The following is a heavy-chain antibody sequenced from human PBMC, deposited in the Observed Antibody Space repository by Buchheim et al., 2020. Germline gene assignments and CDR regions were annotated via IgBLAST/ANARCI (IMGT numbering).Heavy chain of an antibody. V-gene: IGHV3-11*01. CDR1: GFDFKDYY. Sequence: QSGGGLARPGGSLTLSCVCSGFDFKDYYMAWVRQDPEMGLECLSYITSTGRLIHDADSVKGRFIVSRDNNKNTLYLQMNRLRIEDTGRYYCARVGNPRRSRVYEYSYHGLDVWGRGTT. J-gene: IGHJ6*02. D-gene: IGHD5/OR15-5a*01. CDR3: ARVGNPRRSRVYEYSYHGLDV. CDR2: ITSTGRLI.